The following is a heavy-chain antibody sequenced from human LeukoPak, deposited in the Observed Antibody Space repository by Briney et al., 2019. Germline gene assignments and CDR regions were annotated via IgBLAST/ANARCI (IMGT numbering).Heavy chain of an antibody. Sequence: ASVKVSCKASGYTFTSYDINWVRRATGQGLEWMGWMNPNSGNTGYAPKFQGRVTMTRNTSISTAYMELSSLRSEDTAVYYCARKGPANYYYYYMDVWGKGTTVTVSS. D-gene: IGHD2-2*01. J-gene: IGHJ6*03. CDR3: ARKGPANYYYYYMDV. CDR1: GYTFTSYD. CDR2: MNPNSGNT. V-gene: IGHV1-8*01.